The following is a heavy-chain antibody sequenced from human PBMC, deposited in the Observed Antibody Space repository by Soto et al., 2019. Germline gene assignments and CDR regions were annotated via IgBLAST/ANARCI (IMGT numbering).Heavy chain of an antibody. V-gene: IGHV4-59*01. Sequence: KASETLSLTCTVSGGSISSYYWSWIRQPPGKGLEWIGYIYYSGSTNYNPSLKSRVTISVDTSKNQFSLKLSSVTAADTAVYYCARVSRYYYGSGKPTYNWFDPWGQGTLVTVSS. CDR2: IYYSGST. J-gene: IGHJ5*02. CDR1: GGSISSYY. CDR3: ARVSRYYYGSGKPTYNWFDP. D-gene: IGHD3-10*01.